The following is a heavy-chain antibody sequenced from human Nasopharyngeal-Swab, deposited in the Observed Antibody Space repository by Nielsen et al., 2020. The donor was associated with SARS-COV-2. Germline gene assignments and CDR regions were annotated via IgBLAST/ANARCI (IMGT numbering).Heavy chain of an antibody. D-gene: IGHD6-6*01. Sequence: ASEKVSCKVSGYTLTELSMHWVRQAPGKGLEWMGGFDPEDGETIYAQKFQGRVTMTEDTSTDTAYMELSSLRSEDTAVYYCATFLIAARLYYYYGMDVWGQGTTVTVSS. CDR1: GYTLTELS. CDR2: FDPEDGET. V-gene: IGHV1-24*01. CDR3: ATFLIAARLYYYYGMDV. J-gene: IGHJ6*02.